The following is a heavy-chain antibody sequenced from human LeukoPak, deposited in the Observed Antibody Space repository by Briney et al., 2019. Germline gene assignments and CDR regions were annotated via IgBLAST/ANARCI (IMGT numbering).Heavy chain of an antibody. CDR3: ATTYYYGSGSFDY. CDR1: GYTFTSYD. J-gene: IGHJ4*02. V-gene: IGHV1-8*03. D-gene: IGHD3-10*01. CDR2: MNPNSGNT. Sequence: ASVKVSCKASGYTFTSYDINWVRQATGQGLEWMGWMNPNSGNTGYAQKFQGRVTITRNTSISTAYMELSSLRSEDTVVYYCATTYYYGSGSFDYWGQGTLVTVSS.